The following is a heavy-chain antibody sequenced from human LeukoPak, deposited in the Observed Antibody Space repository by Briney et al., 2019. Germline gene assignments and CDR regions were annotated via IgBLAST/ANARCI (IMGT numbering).Heavy chain of an antibody. CDR1: GFTFSSYW. CDR2: IKQDGSEK. Sequence: GGSLRLSCAASGFTFSSYWMSWVRQAPGKGLEWVANIKQDGSEKYYVDSVKGRFTISRDNAKNSLYLQMNSLRAEDTAVYYCAREGEMAPTIGYDAFDIWGQGTMVTVSS. D-gene: IGHD5-24*01. J-gene: IGHJ3*02. V-gene: IGHV3-7*01. CDR3: AREGEMAPTIGYDAFDI.